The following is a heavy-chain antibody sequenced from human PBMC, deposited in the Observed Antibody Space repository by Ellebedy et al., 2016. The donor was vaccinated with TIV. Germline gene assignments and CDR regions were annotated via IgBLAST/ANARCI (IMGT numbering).Heavy chain of an antibody. J-gene: IGHJ4*02. D-gene: IGHD3-22*01. V-gene: IGHV4-34*01. CDR1: GGSFSGYY. CDR2: INHSGST. Sequence: SETLSLXXAVYGGSFSGYYWSWIRQPPGKGLEWIGEINHSGSTNYNPSLKSRVTISVDTSKNQFSLKLSSVTAADTAVYYCARGYYYDSSGYYYSFDYWGQGTLVTVSS. CDR3: ARGYYYDSSGYYYSFDY.